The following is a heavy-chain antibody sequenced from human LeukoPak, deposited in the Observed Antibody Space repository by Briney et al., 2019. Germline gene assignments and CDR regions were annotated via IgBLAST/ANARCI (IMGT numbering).Heavy chain of an antibody. J-gene: IGHJ4*02. V-gene: IGHV4-4*02. CDR3: AREGGPYRPLDY. CDR1: CGSLTRTKY. CDR2: VNLQGST. Sequence: KPSGAPFLTRGFSCGSLTRTKYLTWVRQPPREGPAWIGEVNLQGSTNYNPSLMGRVAIPVDMSENHISLQLTSVTAADTAVYYCAREGGPYRPLDYSGQGTLVTVSS.